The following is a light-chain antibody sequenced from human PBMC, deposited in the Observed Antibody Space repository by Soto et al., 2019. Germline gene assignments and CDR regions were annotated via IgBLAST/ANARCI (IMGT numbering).Light chain of an antibody. V-gene: IGLV2-8*01. CDR1: RQDLGGYNY. Sequence: QPPPPSPSPGQPVHLPFPRKRQDLGGYNYVSWYQQHPGKAPKLMIYEVSKRPSGVPDRFSGSKSGNTASLTVSGLQAEDEADYYCSSYAGSNNFYVFGTGTKVTGL. CDR2: EVS. CDR3: SSYAGSNNFYV. J-gene: IGLJ1*01.